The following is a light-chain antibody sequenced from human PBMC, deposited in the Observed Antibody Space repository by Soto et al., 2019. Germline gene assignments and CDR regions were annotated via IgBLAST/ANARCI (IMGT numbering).Light chain of an antibody. CDR1: SSDVGGYNY. V-gene: IGLV2-14*01. CDR2: DVS. Sequence: SVLTQAASVSGSPGQSITISCTGTSSDVGGYNYVSWYQQHPGKAPKLMIYDVSNRPSGVSNRFSGSKSGNTASLTISGLQAEDEADYYCSSYTSSSTPPYVFGTGTKVTVL. J-gene: IGLJ1*01. CDR3: SSYTSSSTPPYV.